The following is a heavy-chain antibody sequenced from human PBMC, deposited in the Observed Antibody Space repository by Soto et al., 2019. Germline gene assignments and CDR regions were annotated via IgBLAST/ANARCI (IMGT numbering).Heavy chain of an antibody. V-gene: IGHV3-74*01. CDR1: GFTFSRYV. CDR3: ARLPVDTITSLDY. D-gene: IGHD3-3*01. CDR2: INSDGSSI. Sequence: PGGSLRLSCATSGFTFSRYVMHWVRQVPGKGLVWVSRINSDGSSISYSDSVKGRFTISRDNAKNTLYLQMNSLRVEDTAVYYCARLPVDTITSLDYWGQGTLVTVSS. J-gene: IGHJ4*02.